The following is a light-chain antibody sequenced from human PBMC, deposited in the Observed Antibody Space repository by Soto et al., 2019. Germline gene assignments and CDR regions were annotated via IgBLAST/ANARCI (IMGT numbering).Light chain of an antibody. J-gene: IGKJ1*01. Sequence: EIVLTQSPATLSLSPGERATLSCRASQSVSSSLAWYQQKAGQAPRLLIYAASHRATGIPARFSSSGSGTDFSITISSLEPEDFAVYYCQQRSNWPRTFGQGTKVEIK. V-gene: IGKV3-11*01. CDR2: AAS. CDR1: QSVSSS. CDR3: QQRSNWPRT.